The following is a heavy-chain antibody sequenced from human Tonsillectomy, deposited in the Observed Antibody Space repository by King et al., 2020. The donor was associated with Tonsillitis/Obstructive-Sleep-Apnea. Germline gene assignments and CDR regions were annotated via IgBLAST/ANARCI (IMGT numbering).Heavy chain of an antibody. CDR2: IYPGDSDT. V-gene: IGHV5-51*01. CDR3: ARHPLGRSVAGYYYYYYMDV. CDR1: GYSFTSYL. J-gene: IGHJ6*03. D-gene: IGHD6-19*01. Sequence: VQLVQSGAEVKKPGESLKISCKGSGYSFTSYLIGWVRQMPGKGLEWIGIIYPGDSDTRYSPSFQGQVTISADKSISTAYLQWSSLKASDTAMYYCARHPLGRSVAGYYYYYYMDVWGKGTTVTVSS.